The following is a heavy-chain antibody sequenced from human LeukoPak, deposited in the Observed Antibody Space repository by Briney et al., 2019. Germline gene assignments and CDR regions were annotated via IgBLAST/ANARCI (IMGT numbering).Heavy chain of an antibody. CDR1: GFTFDDYG. CDR3: ARNHDFWSGYSYYYYMDV. CDR2: INWNGGST. V-gene: IGHV3-20*04. Sequence: GGSLRLSCAASGFTFDDYGMSWVRQAPGKGLEWVSGINWNGGSTGYADSVKGRFTISRDNAKNSLYLQMNSLRAEDTALYYCARNHDFWSGYSYYYYMDVWGKGTTVTVSS. J-gene: IGHJ6*03. D-gene: IGHD3-3*01.